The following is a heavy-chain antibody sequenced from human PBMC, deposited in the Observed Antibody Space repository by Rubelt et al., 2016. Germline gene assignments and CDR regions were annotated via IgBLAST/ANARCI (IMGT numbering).Heavy chain of an antibody. CDR2: INHSGST. D-gene: IGHD2-21*01. CDR3: ARRPYCGGDCYFFDY. J-gene: IGHJ4*02. Sequence: QVQLQESGPGLVKPSETLSLSCAVYGGSFRDYYWSWIRQSPGKGLEWIGEINHSGSTNVNPSLKSRVTISVDTSKNQFSLKMRSVTAADAAVYSCARRPYCGGDCYFFDYWGQGSLVTVSS. V-gene: IGHV4-34*01. CDR1: GGSFRDYY.